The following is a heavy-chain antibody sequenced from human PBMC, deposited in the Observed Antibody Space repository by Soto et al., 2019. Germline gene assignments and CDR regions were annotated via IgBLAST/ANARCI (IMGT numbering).Heavy chain of an antibody. CDR1: GGSFSGYY. D-gene: IGHD2-2*02. V-gene: IGHV4-34*01. Sequence: SETLSLTCAVYGGSFSGYYWSWIRQPPGKGLEWIGEINHSGSTNYNPSLKSRVTISVDTSKNQFSLKLSSVTTADTAVYYCARGGYCSSTGCYTRYYYYYGMDVWGQGTTVTVSS. CDR3: ARGGYCSSTGCYTRYYYYYGMDV. CDR2: INHSGST. J-gene: IGHJ6*02.